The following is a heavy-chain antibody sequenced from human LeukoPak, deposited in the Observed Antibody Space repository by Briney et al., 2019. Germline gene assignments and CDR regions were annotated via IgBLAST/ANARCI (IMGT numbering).Heavy chain of an antibody. J-gene: IGHJ5*02. D-gene: IGHD2-21*01. Sequence: PGRSLRLSCAASGFTFSSYGMHWVRQAPGKGLGWVAVIWYDGSNKYYADSVKGRFTISRDNSKNTLYLQMNSLRAEDTAVYYCARDYCGGDCYSFDPWGQGTLVTVSS. CDR3: ARDYCGGDCYSFDP. V-gene: IGHV3-33*01. CDR1: GFTFSSYG. CDR2: IWYDGSNK.